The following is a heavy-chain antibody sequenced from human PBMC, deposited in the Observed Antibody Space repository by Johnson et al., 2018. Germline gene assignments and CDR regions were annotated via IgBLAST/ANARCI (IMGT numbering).Heavy chain of an antibody. V-gene: IGHV3-30-3*01. J-gene: IGHJ3*02. CDR1: GFTFSSYA. CDR3: ARDFIETAFDI. CDR2: ISYDGSNK. Sequence: VQLVESGGGVVQPGRSLRLSCAASGFTFSSYAMHWVRQAPGKGLEWVAVISYDGSNKYYADSVKGRFTISRDNSKNTLYLQRNSLRAEDTAVYYCARDFIETAFDIWGQGTMVTVSS.